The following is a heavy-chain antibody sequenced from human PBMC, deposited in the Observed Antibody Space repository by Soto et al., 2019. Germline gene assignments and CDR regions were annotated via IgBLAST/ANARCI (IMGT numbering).Heavy chain of an antibody. Sequence: APGKGLVWVAHIWYDGSNTYYADSVKGRFTISRDNSRNTLYLQMNSLRAEDTAVYHCVRDLLGSGGHFDYWGQGTPVTVSS. CDR2: IWYDGSNT. V-gene: IGHV3-33*01. D-gene: IGHD7-27*01. CDR3: VRDLLGSGGHFDY. J-gene: IGHJ4*02.